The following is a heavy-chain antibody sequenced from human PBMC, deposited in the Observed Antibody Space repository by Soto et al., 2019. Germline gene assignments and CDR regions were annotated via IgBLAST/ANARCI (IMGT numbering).Heavy chain of an antibody. CDR1: GFTFKRYA. J-gene: IGHJ4*02. CDR2: ISGSGDTT. CDR3: AIFPIYDYGYDDDY. Sequence: ETLRLSCAASGFTFKRYAMSWVRQAPGKGLDWVSTISGSGDTTYYKDSVKGRFTISRDNSKNTLYLQMNGLRAEDTAVYFCAIFPIYDYGYDDDYWGQGALVTVSS. D-gene: IGHD4-17*01. V-gene: IGHV3-23*01.